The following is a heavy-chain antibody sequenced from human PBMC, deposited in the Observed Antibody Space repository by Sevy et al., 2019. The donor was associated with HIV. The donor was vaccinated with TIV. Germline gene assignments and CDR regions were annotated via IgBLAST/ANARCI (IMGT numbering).Heavy chain of an antibody. D-gene: IGHD1-26*01. CDR3: AGSGVGAKGFDY. Sequence: GESLKISCAASGIIFKSYVMSWVRQAPGKGLEWLSGIGASGGSTYYADSVKGRFTISRDNFKSTLYLQMKILRAEDTAVYYGAGSGVGAKGFDYWGQGTLVTVSS. J-gene: IGHJ4*02. CDR1: GIIFKSYV. V-gene: IGHV3-23*01. CDR2: IGASGGST.